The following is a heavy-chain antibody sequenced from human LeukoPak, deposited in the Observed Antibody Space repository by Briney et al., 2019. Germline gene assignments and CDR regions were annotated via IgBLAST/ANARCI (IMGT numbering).Heavy chain of an antibody. CDR1: GFTFGDYA. J-gene: IGHJ4*02. D-gene: IGHD2/OR15-2a*01. CDR2: IGWNSGSI. CDR3: AKDIELGGGLLGAFDY. Sequence: PGRSLRLSCAASGFTFGDYAMHWVRQAPGKGLEWVSRIGWNSGSIAYADSVKGRFTISRDNAKTSLYLQMNSLRPEDTALYYCAKDIELGGGLLGAFDYWGQGTLVTVSS. V-gene: IGHV3-9*01.